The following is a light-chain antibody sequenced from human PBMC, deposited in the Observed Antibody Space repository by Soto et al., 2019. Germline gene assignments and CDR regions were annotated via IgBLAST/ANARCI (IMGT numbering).Light chain of an antibody. CDR3: QQYNNWFLT. J-gene: IGKJ1*01. CDR2: GAS. V-gene: IGKV3-15*01. Sequence: EIVMTQSPATLSVYPGDRATLSCRASQSVSSNLAWYQQKPGQAPRLLIYGASTRATGIPARFSGSGSWTEFTLTISSLKSDDCAVYYCQQYNNWFLTFGQGTKVEIK. CDR1: QSVSSN.